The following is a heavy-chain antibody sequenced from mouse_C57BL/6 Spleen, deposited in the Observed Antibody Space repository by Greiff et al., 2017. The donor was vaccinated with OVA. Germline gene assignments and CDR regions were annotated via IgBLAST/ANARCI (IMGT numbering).Heavy chain of an antibody. Sequence: QVQLQQSGAELVRPGTSVKMSCKASGYTFTNYWIGWAKQRPGHGLEWIGDIYPGGGYTNYNEKFKGKATLTADKSSSTAYMQFSSLTSEDSAIYYCARGGITTVVSPYYFDYWGQGTTLTVSS. J-gene: IGHJ2*01. D-gene: IGHD1-1*01. V-gene: IGHV1-63*01. CDR3: ARGGITTVVSPYYFDY. CDR1: GYTFTNYW. CDR2: IYPGGGYT.